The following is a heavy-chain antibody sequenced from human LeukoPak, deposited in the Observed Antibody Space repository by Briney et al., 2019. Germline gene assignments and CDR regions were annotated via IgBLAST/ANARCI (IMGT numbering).Heavy chain of an antibody. CDR2: ISYDVGSNT. V-gene: IGHV3-30-3*01. CDR3: ARLNLGYGYFLEATKRDY. CDR1: GFTFSSYP. D-gene: IGHD5-18*01. Sequence: PGRSLRLSCAASGFTFSSYPMHWVRQAPGRGLEWVAVISYDVGSNTYYADSVKGRFTISRDNSKNTLYLQMNSLRAEDTAVYYCARLNLGYGYFLEATKRDYWGQGTLVTVSS. J-gene: IGHJ4*02.